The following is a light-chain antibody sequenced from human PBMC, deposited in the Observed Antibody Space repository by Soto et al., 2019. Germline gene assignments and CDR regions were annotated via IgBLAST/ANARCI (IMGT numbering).Light chain of an antibody. CDR2: DVT. CDR1: SSDVGSYNY. CDR3: TSYTTSSTYV. J-gene: IGLJ1*01. Sequence: QSALAQPASVSGSPGQSITILCTGTSSDVGSYNYVSWYQQHPGRAPKLMIYDVTNRPSGVSNRFSGSKSGSTASLTISGLQAEDEADYFCTSYTTSSTYVFGTGTKVTVL. V-gene: IGLV2-14*03.